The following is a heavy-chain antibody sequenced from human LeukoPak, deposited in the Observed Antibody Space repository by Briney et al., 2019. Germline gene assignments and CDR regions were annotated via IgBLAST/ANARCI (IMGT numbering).Heavy chain of an antibody. CDR3: GRRFCNSCPLDF. J-gene: IGHJ4*02. V-gene: IGHV3-66*04. CDR1: GFNVTTNN. Sequence: GESLRLSCVGSGFNVTTNNMYWVRQAPGKGLECVSTCLAGGLLHYADSVRDRFIISRDTSKNTLYLQMNSLTAEDTAVYYCGRRFCNSCPLDFWGQGTLVTVSS. D-gene: IGHD2-21*01. CDR2: CLAGGLL.